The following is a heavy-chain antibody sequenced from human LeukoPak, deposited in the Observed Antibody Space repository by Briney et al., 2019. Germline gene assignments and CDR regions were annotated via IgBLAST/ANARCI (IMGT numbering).Heavy chain of an antibody. CDR1: GFTFSSYS. CDR2: ISSSSSYI. CDR3: AREGLRYFDWPQNGDAFDI. V-gene: IGHV3-21*01. Sequence: TGGSLRLSCAASGFTFSSYSMNWVRQAPGKGLEWVSSISSSSSYIYYADSVKGRFTISRDNATNSLYLQMTSLRAEDTAVYYRAREGLRYFDWPQNGDAFDIWGQGTMVTVSS. J-gene: IGHJ3*02. D-gene: IGHD3-9*01.